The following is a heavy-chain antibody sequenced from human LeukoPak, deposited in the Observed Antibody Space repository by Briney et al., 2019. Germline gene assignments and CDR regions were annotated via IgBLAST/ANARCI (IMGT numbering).Heavy chain of an antibody. J-gene: IGHJ4*02. CDR1: GFTFSSYW. V-gene: IGHV3-74*01. CDR3: AKGVALAVAAHFDY. CDR2: INPGGSSI. D-gene: IGHD6-19*01. Sequence: PGRSLRLSCAASGFTFSSYWMHWVRQVPGKGLVWVARINPGGSSITYADSVKGRFTISRDNAKNSLYLQMNSLRAEDTALYYCAKGVALAVAAHFDYWGQGTLVTVSS.